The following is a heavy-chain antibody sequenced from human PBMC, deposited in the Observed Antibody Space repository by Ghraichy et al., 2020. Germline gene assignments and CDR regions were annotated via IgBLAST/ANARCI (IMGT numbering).Heavy chain of an antibody. J-gene: IGHJ6*02. CDR2: IGTAGDT. CDR3: ARTPIYCSGGSCYPTYGMDV. Sequence: GGSLTLSCAASGFTFSSYDMHWVRQATGKGLEWVSAIGTAGDTYYPGSVKGRFTISKENAKNSLYLQMNSLRAGDTAVYYCARTPIYCSGGSCYPTYGMDVWGQGTTVTVSS. D-gene: IGHD2-15*01. CDR1: GFTFSSYD. V-gene: IGHV3-13*01.